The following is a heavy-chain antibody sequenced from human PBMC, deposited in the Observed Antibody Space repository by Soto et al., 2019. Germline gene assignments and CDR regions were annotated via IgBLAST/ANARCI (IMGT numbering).Heavy chain of an antibody. CDR1: GFTFSSYA. J-gene: IGHJ4*02. D-gene: IGHD1-26*01. CDR2: ISSNGRST. V-gene: IGHV3-64*01. CDR3: ARGDEWDHLPCFDY. Sequence: EVQLVESGGGLVQPGGSLRLSCAASGFTFSSYAMHWVRQAPGKGLEYVSAISSNGRSTYYANSVKGRFTISRDNSKNSLCFPMASLRAEDMAVYYWARGDEWDHLPCFDYRGQGTLVTVSS.